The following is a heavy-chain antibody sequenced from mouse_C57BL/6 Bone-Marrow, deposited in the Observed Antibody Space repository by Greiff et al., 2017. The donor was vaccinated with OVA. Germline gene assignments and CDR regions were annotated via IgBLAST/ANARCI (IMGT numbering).Heavy chain of an antibody. CDR1: GFTFSSYA. CDR3: ARPMAGGYCDV. CDR2: ISNGGGST. V-gene: IGHV5-12*01. Sequence: EVQLVESGGGLVKPGGSLKLSCAASGFTFSSYAMSWVRQTPEKRLEWVAYISNGGGSTYYPDTVKGRFTISRDNAKNTLYLQMSRLKSEDTAMYYCARPMAGGYCDVWGTGTTVTVSS. J-gene: IGHJ1*03.